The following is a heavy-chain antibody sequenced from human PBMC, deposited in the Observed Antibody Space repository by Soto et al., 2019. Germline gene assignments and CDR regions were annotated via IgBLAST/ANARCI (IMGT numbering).Heavy chain of an antibody. J-gene: IGHJ6*03. CDR1: GYTFTSYG. CDR2: ISAYNGNT. V-gene: IGHV1-18*01. CDR3: ARDMINSGWYIGYYYYYMDV. Sequence: VKXSCNASGYTFTSYGISWVRQAPGQGLGCMGLISAYNGNTNYAQKLQGRVTMTTDTSTSTAYMELRSLRSDDTAVYYCARDMINSGWYIGYYYYYMDVWGKGTTVTVSS. D-gene: IGHD6-19*01.